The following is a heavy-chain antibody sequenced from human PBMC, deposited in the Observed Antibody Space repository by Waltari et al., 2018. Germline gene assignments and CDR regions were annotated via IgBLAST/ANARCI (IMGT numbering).Heavy chain of an antibody. D-gene: IGHD6-25*01. Sequence: QVQLVESGGGVVQPGRSLRLSCAASGFTFSSYGMHWVRQAPGKGLEWVAVISYDGSNKYYADSVKCRFTISRDNSKNTLYLQMNSLRAEDTAVYYCAKDRKRTKYYYGMDVWGQGTTVTVSS. J-gene: IGHJ6*02. CDR2: ISYDGSNK. V-gene: IGHV3-30*18. CDR1: GFTFSSYG. CDR3: AKDRKRTKYYYGMDV.